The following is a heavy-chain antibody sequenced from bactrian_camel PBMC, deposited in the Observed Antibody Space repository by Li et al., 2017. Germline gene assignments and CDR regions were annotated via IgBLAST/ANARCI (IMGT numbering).Heavy chain of an antibody. Sequence: VQLVESGGGSVQTGGSLRLSCVVSGHSRGSNCVGWYRLPPGRAPAEREGIAAIRRSGGETWYAGSVKGRFAISRDEGDGKILYLQMDILLPDDSARYYCATEERSLIGEPCKNAQMQRPMDYWGKGTQVTVS. CDR1: GHSRGSNC. V-gene: IGHV3-3*01. D-gene: IGHD1*01. CDR2: IRRSGGET. J-gene: IGHJ7*01.